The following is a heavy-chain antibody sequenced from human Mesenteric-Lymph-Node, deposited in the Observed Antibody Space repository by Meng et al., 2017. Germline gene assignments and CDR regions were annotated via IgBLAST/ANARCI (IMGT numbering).Heavy chain of an antibody. D-gene: IGHD3-16*01. J-gene: IGHJ4*02. CDR3: ARGGVRLADY. CDR2: THHSGNS. V-gene: IGHV4-38-2*01. Sequence: SETLSLTCAVSGFPISNNDHYWGWVRQPPGKGLEWIGSTHHSGNSYHNPSLKSRLTVSVDTSKNLLFLKLSSVTAADTAVYYCARGGVRLADYWGQGIPVTVSS. CDR1: GFPISNNDHY.